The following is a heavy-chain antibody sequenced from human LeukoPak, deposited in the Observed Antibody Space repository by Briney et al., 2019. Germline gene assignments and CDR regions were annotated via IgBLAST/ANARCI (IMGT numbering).Heavy chain of an antibody. D-gene: IGHD3-22*01. CDR2: TSHGGHT. CDR1: DGSLSGNY. CDR3: ARDNDSSGTPQRTFDY. Sequence: SETLSLTCSVYDGSLSGNYWSWVRQPPGKGLEWIGETSHGGHTNYNPSLKSLVTISIDTSKNQFSLKLTSVTAADTAVYYCARDNDSSGTPQRTFDYWGQGTLVTVSS. J-gene: IGHJ4*02. V-gene: IGHV4-34*01.